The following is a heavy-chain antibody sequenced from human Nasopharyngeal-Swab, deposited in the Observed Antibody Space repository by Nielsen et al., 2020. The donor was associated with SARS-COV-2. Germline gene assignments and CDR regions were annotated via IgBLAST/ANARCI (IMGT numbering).Heavy chain of an antibody. CDR3: ARDRGYYAFDY. Sequence: GESLKISCAASGLSLSEFWMYWVRQAPGKGLEWVASINKDGSEKYYGDSVRGRFTTSRDNAENSLSLQMNSLRGEDTAVYYCARDRGYYAFDYWGQGTLVTVSS. CDR2: INKDGSEK. V-gene: IGHV3-7*01. J-gene: IGHJ4*02. D-gene: IGHD5-12*01. CDR1: GLSLSEFW.